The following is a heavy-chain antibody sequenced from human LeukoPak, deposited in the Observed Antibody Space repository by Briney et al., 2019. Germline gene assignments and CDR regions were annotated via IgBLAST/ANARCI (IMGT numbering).Heavy chain of an antibody. J-gene: IGHJ6*02. Sequence: SETPSLTCTVSGGSISSGDYYWSWIRQPPGKGLEWIGYIYYSGSTYYNPSLKSRVTISVDTSKNQFSLKLSSVTAADTAVYYCAREDPPHYYGMDVWGQGTTVTVSS. CDR1: GGSISSGDYY. CDR2: IYYSGST. CDR3: AREDPPHYYGMDV. V-gene: IGHV4-30-4*01.